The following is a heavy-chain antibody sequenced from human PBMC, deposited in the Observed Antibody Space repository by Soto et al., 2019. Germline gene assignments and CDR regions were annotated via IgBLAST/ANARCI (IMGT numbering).Heavy chain of an antibody. CDR2: ISSSSSYI. D-gene: IGHD2-15*01. J-gene: IGHJ2*01. Sequence: EVQLVESGGGLVQPGGSLRLSCAASGFTFSSYSMNWVRQAPGKGLEWVSSISSSSSYIYYADSVKGRFTISRDNAKNSLYLQMNSLRAEDTAVYYCARDRPSGGSCAFDLWGRGTLVTVSS. CDR3: ARDRPSGGSCAFDL. CDR1: GFTFSSYS. V-gene: IGHV3-21*01.